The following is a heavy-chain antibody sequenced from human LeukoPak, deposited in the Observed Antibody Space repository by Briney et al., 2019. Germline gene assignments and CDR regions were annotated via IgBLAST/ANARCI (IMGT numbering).Heavy chain of an antibody. V-gene: IGHV4-59*01. J-gene: IGHJ3*02. Sequence: LETLSLTCTVSGGSISSYYWSWIRQPPGKGLEWIGYIYYSGSTNYNPSLKSRVTISVDTSKNQFSLKLSSVTAADTAVYYCARDKDDAFDIWGQGTMVTVSS. CDR3: ARDKDDAFDI. CDR1: GGSISSYY. CDR2: IYYSGST.